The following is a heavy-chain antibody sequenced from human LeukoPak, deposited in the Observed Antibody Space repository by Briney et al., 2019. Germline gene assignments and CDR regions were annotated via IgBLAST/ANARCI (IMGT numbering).Heavy chain of an antibody. CDR1: GGSISSGDYY. V-gene: IGHV4-30-4*01. Sequence: PSETLSLTCTVSGGSISSGDYYWSWIRQPPGKDLEWIGYIYYSGSTYYNPSLKSRVTISVDTSKNQFSLKLSSVTAADTAVYYCARAAYERSGATTFDYWGQGTLVTVSS. CDR3: ARAAYERSGATTFDY. J-gene: IGHJ4*02. D-gene: IGHD1-26*01. CDR2: IYYSGST.